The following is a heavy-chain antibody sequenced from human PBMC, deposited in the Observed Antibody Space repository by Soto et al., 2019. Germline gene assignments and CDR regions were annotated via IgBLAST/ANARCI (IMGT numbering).Heavy chain of an antibody. D-gene: IGHD3-22*01. CDR1: GASVRSENYF. CDR3: ARDTMLEPVWFDT. CDR2: IYFSGSA. Sequence: SETLSLTCSVSGASVRSENYFWNWIRQPPGKGLEWIGYIYFSGSANYRPSLKSRVSMSVDLSKNQFSLSLSSVTAADTAVYYCARDTMLEPVWFDTWGQGTLVTVSS. J-gene: IGHJ5*02. V-gene: IGHV4-61*01.